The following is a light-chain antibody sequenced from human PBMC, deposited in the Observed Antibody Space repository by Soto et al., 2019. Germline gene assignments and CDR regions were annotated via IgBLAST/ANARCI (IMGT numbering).Light chain of an antibody. CDR3: TSYTSSSTYG. CDR1: SSDVGGYNY. Sequence: QSALTQPATVSESPGQSITISCAATSSDVGGYNYVSWYQQLPDKAPKLMIYEVSNRPSGVSNRFSGSKSGNTASLTISGLQAEDEAEYYCTSYTSSSTYGFGTVTKLTVL. CDR2: EVS. J-gene: IGLJ1*01. V-gene: IGLV2-14*01.